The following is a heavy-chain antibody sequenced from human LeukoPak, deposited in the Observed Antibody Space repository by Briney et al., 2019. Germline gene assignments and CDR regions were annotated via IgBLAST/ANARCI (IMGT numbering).Heavy chain of an antibody. CDR2: IYYSGST. CDR1: VGSISSYY. D-gene: IGHD6-19*01. J-gene: IGHJ4*02. V-gene: IGHV4-59*01. Sequence: SETLSLTCTVSVGSISSYYWSWIRQPPGKGLEWIGYIYYSGSTNYNPSLKSRVTISVDTSKNQFSLKLSSVTAADTAVYYCARGPPAVYWGQGTLVTVSS. CDR3: ARGPPAVY.